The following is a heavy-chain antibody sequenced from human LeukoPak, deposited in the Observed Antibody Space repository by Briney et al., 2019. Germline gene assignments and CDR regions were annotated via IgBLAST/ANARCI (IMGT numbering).Heavy chain of an antibody. CDR3: ARSRAYYDPFDL. CDR1: GGSISTTGDY. D-gene: IGHD4/OR15-4a*01. J-gene: IGHJ4*02. V-gene: IGHV4-39*02. Sequence: SETLSLTCTVSGGSISTTGDYWGWIRQTPGKGLEWIGSLYYRGTTYYNPSLKSRVTISVDTSKKSLSLSLTSVTGAATAVYFCARSRAYYDPFDLWGQGTLVAVSS. CDR2: LYYRGTT.